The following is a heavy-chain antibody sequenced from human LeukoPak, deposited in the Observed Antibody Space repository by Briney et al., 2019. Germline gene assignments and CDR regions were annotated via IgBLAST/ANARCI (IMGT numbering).Heavy chain of an antibody. J-gene: IGHJ4*02. V-gene: IGHV3-30*04. CDR3: ARDRKSLVLRYFDGGHDFDY. D-gene: IGHD3-9*01. CDR1: GFTFSSYA. Sequence: GGSLRLSCAASGFTFSSYAMHWVRQAPGKGLEWVAVISYDGRNKYYADSVKGRFTISRDNSKNTLYLQMNSLRAEDTAVYYCARDRKSLVLRYFDGGHDFDYWGQGTLVTVSS. CDR2: ISYDGRNK.